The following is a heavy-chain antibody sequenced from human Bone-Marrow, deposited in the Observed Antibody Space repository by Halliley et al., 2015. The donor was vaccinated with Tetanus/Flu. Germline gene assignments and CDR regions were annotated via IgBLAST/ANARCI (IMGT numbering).Heavy chain of an antibody. V-gene: IGHV4-39*01. CDR3: ARPPWELRNAATFDI. J-gene: IGHJ3*02. D-gene: IGHD1-7*01. CDR1: GGSIGSSNYY. CDR2: VYYTGNT. Sequence: TLSLTCTVSGGSIGSSNYYWGWIRQPPGKGLEWIGCVYYTGNTYINPSLDSRVTISVDTSKNQFFLKLSSVTAADTAVYYCARPPWELRNAATFDIWGQGTMVTVSS.